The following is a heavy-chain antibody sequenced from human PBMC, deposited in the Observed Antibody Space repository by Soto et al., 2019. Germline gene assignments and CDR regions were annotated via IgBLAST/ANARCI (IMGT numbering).Heavy chain of an antibody. CDR2: MSYDGSKK. CDR3: AKDLKPGSRWSLGGVEHCMDV. Sequence: QVQLVESGGGVVQPGRSLRLSCVGSGFSFSSYDMNWVRQAPGTGLEWVALMSYDGSKKYYGDSVRGRVTISRDNSKNTRYLQMDHRRPGDTAIYYCAKDLKPGSRWSLGGVEHCMDVWGRGTTVSVSS. V-gene: IGHV3-30*18. CDR1: GFSFSSYD. J-gene: IGHJ6*03. D-gene: IGHD3-16*01.